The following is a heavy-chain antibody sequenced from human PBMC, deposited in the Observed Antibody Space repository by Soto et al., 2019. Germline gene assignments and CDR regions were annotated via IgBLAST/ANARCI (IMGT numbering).Heavy chain of an antibody. V-gene: IGHV3-74*01. CDR2: INNDGSST. CDR1: GFTFSSYW. J-gene: IGHJ6*02. D-gene: IGHD1-1*01. CDR3: ARGPPGSYYYYGMDV. Sequence: GGSLRLSCAASGFTFSSYWMHWVRQAPGQGLVWVSRINNDGSSTSYADSVKGRFTISRDNAKNTLYLQMNSLRSEDTAVYYCARGPPGSYYYYGMDVWGQGTTVTVSS.